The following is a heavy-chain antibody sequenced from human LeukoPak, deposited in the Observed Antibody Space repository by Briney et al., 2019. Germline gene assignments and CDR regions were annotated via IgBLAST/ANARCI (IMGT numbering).Heavy chain of an antibody. CDR2: VNLQGST. J-gene: IGHJ4*02. Sequence: SETLSLTCGVSGVSITNTNYWTWVRQPPGKGLEWIGEVNLQGSTNYNPSLMGRVAISVDTSENHISLQLTSVTAADTAVYYCAREGGPYRPLDYSGQGTLVTVSS. CDR1: GVSITNTNY. CDR3: AREGGPYRPLDY. V-gene: IGHV4-4*02.